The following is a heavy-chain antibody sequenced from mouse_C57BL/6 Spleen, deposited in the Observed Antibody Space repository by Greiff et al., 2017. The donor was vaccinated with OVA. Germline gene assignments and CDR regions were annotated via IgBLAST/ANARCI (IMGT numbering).Heavy chain of an antibody. CDR1: GFTFSDYG. Sequence: EVKLVESGGGLVKPGGSLKLSCAASGFTFSDYGMHWVRQAPEKGLEWVAYISSGSSTIYYADTVKGRFTISRDNAKNTLFLQMTSMRSEDTAMYYCARRAYYGSRGYAMDYWGKGTSVTVSS. CDR3: ARRAYYGSRGYAMDY. CDR2: ISSGSSTI. D-gene: IGHD1-1*01. V-gene: IGHV5-17*01. J-gene: IGHJ4*01.